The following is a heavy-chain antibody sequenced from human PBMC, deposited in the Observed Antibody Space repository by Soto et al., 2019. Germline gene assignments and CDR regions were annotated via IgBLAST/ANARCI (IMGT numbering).Heavy chain of an antibody. CDR2: IYYSGST. Sequence: QVQLQESGPGLVKPSQTLSLTCTVSGGSISSGGYYWSWIRQHPGKGLEWIGYIYYSGSTYYNPSLKGRVTISVDTSKNQFSLKLSSVTAADTAVYYCARGNSGYDLYGMDVWGQGTTVTVSS. V-gene: IGHV4-31*03. CDR3: ARGNSGYDLYGMDV. D-gene: IGHD5-12*01. CDR1: GGSISSGGYY. J-gene: IGHJ6*02.